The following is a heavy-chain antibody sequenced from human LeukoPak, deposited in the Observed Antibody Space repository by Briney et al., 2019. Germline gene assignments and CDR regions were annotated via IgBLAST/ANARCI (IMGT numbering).Heavy chain of an antibody. Sequence: ASVKVSCKASGYTFITYKMHWVRRAPGQGLEWMGWISAYNGNTNYAQKLQGRVTMTTDTSTSTAYMELRSLRSDDTAVYYCARGQPEDYWGQGTLVTVSS. CDR1: GYTFITYK. CDR3: ARGQPEDY. V-gene: IGHV1-18*04. CDR2: ISAYNGNT. D-gene: IGHD1-14*01. J-gene: IGHJ4*02.